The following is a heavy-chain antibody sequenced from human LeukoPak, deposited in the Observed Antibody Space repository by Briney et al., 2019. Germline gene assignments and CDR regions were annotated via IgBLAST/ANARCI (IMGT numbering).Heavy chain of an antibody. CDR1: GGTFSSYA. V-gene: IGHV1-69*05. D-gene: IGHD5-24*01. CDR3: ASLATITSGY. CDR2: IIPIFGTA. J-gene: IGHJ4*02. Sequence: VSCKASGGTFSSYAISWVRQAPGQGLEWMGGIIPIFGTANYAQKFQGRVTITTDESTSTAYMELSSLRSEDTAVYYCASLATITSGYWGQGTLVTVSS.